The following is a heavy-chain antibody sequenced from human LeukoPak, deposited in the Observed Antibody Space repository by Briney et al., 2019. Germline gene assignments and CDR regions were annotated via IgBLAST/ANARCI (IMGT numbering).Heavy chain of an antibody. V-gene: IGHV4-38-2*02. Sequence: SETLSLTCTVSGYSISSGYYWAWIRQPPGKGLECIGNIHYTGSTYYNPSLKSRVTISVDTSKNQFSLKLSSVTAADTAVYYCARSTRITMVRGPRGGSWFDPWGQGTLVTVSS. CDR2: IHYTGST. CDR1: GYSISSGYY. D-gene: IGHD3-10*01. J-gene: IGHJ5*02. CDR3: ARSTRITMVRGPRGGSWFDP.